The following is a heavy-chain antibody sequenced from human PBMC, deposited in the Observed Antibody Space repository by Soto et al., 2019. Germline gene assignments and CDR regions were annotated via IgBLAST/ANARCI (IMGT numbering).Heavy chain of an antibody. CDR1: GGSISGYY. CDR3: ARVGYSYGLGYYFDY. CDR2: VYYSGST. V-gene: IGHV4-59*01. Sequence: SETLSLTCTVSGGSISGYYWSWIRQPPGKGLEWIGYVYYSGSTNYNPSLKSRVTISVDTSKNQFSLKLSSVTAADTAVYYCARVGYSYGLGYYFDYWGQGTQVTVSS. D-gene: IGHD5-18*01. J-gene: IGHJ4*02.